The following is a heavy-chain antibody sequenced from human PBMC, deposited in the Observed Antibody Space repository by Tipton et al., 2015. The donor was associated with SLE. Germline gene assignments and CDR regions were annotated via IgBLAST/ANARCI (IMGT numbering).Heavy chain of an antibody. D-gene: IGHD6-13*01. V-gene: IGHV4-39*07. CDR2: IYYSGST. Sequence: LRLSCTVSGGSISSSSYYWGWIRQPPGKGLEWIGIIYYSGSTYYNPSLKSRVTISVDTSKNQFSLKLSSVTAADTAVYYCAWTAAAGSFYWYFDLWGRGTLVTVSS. J-gene: IGHJ2*01. CDR1: GGSISSSSYY. CDR3: AWTAAAGSFYWYFDL.